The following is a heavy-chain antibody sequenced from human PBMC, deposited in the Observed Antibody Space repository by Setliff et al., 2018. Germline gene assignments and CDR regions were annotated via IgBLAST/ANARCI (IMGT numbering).Heavy chain of an antibody. Sequence: PSETLSLTCSVSGGSISSGSYYWTWIRQPAGKGLEWIGHIYTSGTTKYNPSLESRVTISLDAPKNQFSLKLTSVTAADTAVYYCARTGTTYYYSCMDVWGKGTTVTVSS. V-gene: IGHV4-61*09. CDR1: GGSISSGSYY. CDR3: ARTGTTYYYSCMDV. D-gene: IGHD3-22*01. J-gene: IGHJ6*03. CDR2: IYTSGTT.